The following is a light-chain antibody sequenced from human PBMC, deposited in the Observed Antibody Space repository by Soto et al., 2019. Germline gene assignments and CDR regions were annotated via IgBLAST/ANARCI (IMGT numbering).Light chain of an antibody. CDR3: QQTFTTPHT. CDR1: LSINTY. CDR2: GAS. Sequence: DIQMTQSPLSLSASVGDRVAITCRSSLSINTYLNWIQQKPGKAPKVLIYGASSLQNGVQSRFSGSGYGTIFTLTISSLQPEDSATYYCQQTFTTPHTFGRGTHLEIK. J-gene: IGKJ2*01. V-gene: IGKV1-39*01.